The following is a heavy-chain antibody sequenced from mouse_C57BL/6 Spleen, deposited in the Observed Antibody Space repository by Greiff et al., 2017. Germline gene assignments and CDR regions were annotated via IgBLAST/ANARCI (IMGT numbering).Heavy chain of an antibody. CDR3: ARQFITTVVVFDY. CDR2: IYPGSGST. J-gene: IGHJ2*03. V-gene: IGHV1-55*01. D-gene: IGHD1-1*01. CDR1: GYTFTSYW. Sequence: QVQLQQPGAELVKPGASVKMSCKASGYTFTSYWITWVKQRPGQGLEWIGDIYPGSGSTNYNEKFKSKATLTVDTSSSTAYMQLISLTSEDSAVYYCARQFITTVVVFDYWGQGTSLTVSS.